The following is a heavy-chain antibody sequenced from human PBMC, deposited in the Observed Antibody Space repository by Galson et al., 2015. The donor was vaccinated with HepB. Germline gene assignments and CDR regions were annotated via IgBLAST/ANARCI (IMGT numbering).Heavy chain of an antibody. CDR2: IYYSGST. D-gene: IGHD3-22*01. CDR1: GGSISSSSYY. Sequence: TLSLTCTVSGGSISSSSYYRGWIRQPPGKGLEWIGYIYYSGSTYYNPSLKSRVTISVDTSKNQFSLKLSSVTAADTAVYYCAREEGDYYDSSGYRDAFDIWGQGTMVTVSS. J-gene: IGHJ3*02. CDR3: AREEGDYYDSSGYRDAFDI. V-gene: IGHV4-30-4*08.